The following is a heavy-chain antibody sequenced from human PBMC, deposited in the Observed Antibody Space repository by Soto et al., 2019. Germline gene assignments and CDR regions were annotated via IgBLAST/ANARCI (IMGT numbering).Heavy chain of an antibody. CDR1: GFTFSSYG. CDR3: ARGDSPPRYYFDY. D-gene: IGHD5-18*01. J-gene: IGHJ4*02. Sequence: PGGSLRLSCAASGFTFSSYGMHWVRQAPGKGLEWVAVIWYDGSNKYYADSVKGRFTISRDNSKNTLYLQMNSLRAEGTAVYYCARGDSPPRYYFDYWGRGTLVTVSS. V-gene: IGHV3-33*01. CDR2: IWYDGSNK.